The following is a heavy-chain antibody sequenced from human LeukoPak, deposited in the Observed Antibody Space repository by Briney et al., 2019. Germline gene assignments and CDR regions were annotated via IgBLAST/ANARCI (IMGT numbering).Heavy chain of an antibody. Sequence: ASVKVSCKASGGSFSRYAISWVRQAPGQGLEWMGGIIPIFGTANYAQKFQGRVTITTDESTSTAYMELSSLRSEDTAVYYCARGRDDSSGYYFSDYWGQGTLVTVSS. D-gene: IGHD3-22*01. CDR3: ARGRDDSSGYYFSDY. CDR1: GGSFSRYA. J-gene: IGHJ4*02. CDR2: IIPIFGTA. V-gene: IGHV1-69*05.